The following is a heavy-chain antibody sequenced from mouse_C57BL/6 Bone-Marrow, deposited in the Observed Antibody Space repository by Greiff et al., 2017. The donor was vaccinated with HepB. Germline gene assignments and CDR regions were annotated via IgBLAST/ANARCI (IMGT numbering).Heavy chain of an antibody. D-gene: IGHD2-3*01. CDR3: AQTKDGYCYYAMDY. CDR2: IDPNSGGT. Sequence: QVQLQQSGAELVKPGASVKLSCKASGYTFTSYWMHWVKQRPGRGLEWIGRIDPNSGGTKYNEKFKSKATLTVDKPSSTAYMQLSSLTSEDSAVYYCAQTKDGYCYYAMDYWGQGTSVTVSS. CDR1: GYTFTSYW. J-gene: IGHJ4*01. V-gene: IGHV1-72*01.